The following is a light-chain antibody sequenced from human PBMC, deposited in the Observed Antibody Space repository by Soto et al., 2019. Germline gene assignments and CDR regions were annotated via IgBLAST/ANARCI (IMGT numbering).Light chain of an antibody. V-gene: IGKV2-24*01. J-gene: IGKJ1*01. CDR2: QIS. Sequence: DVVLTQTPLSSPVTLGQPASISCRSSQSLVYSDGNTYVSWLQQRPGQPPRLLIYQISNRFSGVPDRFSGSWAGTDFTLKISRVEAEDVGVYYCMQFAHFPRTFGQGTKLEI. CDR1: QSLVYSDGNTY. CDR3: MQFAHFPRT.